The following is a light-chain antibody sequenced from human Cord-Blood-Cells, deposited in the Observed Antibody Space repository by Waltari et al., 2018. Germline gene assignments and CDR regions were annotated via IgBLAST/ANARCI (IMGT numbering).Light chain of an antibody. CDR2: DVS. CDR3: SSYTSSSTV. J-gene: IGLJ3*02. V-gene: IGLV2-14*01. Sequence: QSALTQPASVSGSPGQSITISCTGTSSDVGGYKYVSWYQQHPGKAPKLMIYDVSNRPSGVSNRFSGSKAGNTASLTISGLQAEDEADYCCSSYTSSSTVFGGGTKLTVL. CDR1: SSDVGGYKY.